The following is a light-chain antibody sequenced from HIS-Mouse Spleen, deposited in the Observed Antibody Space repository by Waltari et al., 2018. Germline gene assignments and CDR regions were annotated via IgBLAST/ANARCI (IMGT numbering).Light chain of an antibody. V-gene: IGLV3-10*01. CDR3: YSTDSSGNHRV. CDR1: AVTTKY. CDR2: EAS. J-gene: IGLJ2*01. Sequence: SYELTQPPSAPVPAGHTATITCSGDAVTTKYAYWYQQKSGQAPVLVIYEASKRPSGIPERFSGSSSGTMATLTISGAQVEDEADYYCYSTDSSGNHRVFGGGTKLTVL.